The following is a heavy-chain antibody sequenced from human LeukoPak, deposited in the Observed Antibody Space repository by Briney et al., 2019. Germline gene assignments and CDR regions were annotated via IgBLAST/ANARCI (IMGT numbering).Heavy chain of an antibody. CDR3: ARGGRIAAAGRFHYYGMDV. CDR1: GGTFSSYA. J-gene: IGHJ6*02. V-gene: IGHV1-69*13. CDR2: IIPIFGTA. Sequence: SVNVSCKASGGTFSSYAISWVRQAPGQGLEWMGGIIPIFGTANYAQKFQGRVTITADESTSTAYMELSSLRSEDTAVYYCARGGRIAAAGRFHYYGMDVWGQGTTVTVSS. D-gene: IGHD6-13*01.